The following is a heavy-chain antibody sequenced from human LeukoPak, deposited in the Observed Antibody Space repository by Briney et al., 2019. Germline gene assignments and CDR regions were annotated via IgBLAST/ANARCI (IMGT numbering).Heavy chain of an antibody. J-gene: IGHJ6*02. CDR1: GGSFSGYY. CDR3: AGLPRGAYCSGGSCHRSWYYYGMDV. D-gene: IGHD2-15*01. CDR2: INHSGST. V-gene: IGHV4-34*01. Sequence: SETLSLTCAVYGGSFSGYYWSWIRQPPGKGLEWIGEINHSGSTNYNPSLKSRVTISVDTSKNQFSLKLSSVTAADTAVYYCAGLPRGAYCSGGSCHRSWYYYGMDVWGQGTTVTVSS.